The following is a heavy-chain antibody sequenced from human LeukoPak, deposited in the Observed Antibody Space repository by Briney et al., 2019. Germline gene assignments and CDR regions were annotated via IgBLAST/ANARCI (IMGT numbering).Heavy chain of an antibody. V-gene: IGHV3-23*01. CDR1: VFTFSSYA. CDR3: AKGGRIEAAGNIDY. Sequence: GSLRLSCAASVFTFSSYAMSSVRQAPGEGLEWVLVITGSGGSTYYAGSVKGRFTISRDNSKNTLYLQMSSLRADDTAVYYCAKGGRIEAAGNIDYWGQGTLVTVSS. CDR2: ITGSGGST. J-gene: IGHJ4*02. D-gene: IGHD6-13*01.